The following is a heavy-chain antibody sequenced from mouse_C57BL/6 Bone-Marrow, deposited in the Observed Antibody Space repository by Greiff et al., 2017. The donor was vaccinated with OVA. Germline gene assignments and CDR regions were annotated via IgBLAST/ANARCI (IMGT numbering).Heavy chain of an antibody. Sequence: EVMLVESGPGLAKPSQTLSLTCSVTGYSITSDYLNWIRKFPGNNLEYMGYISYSGSTYYNPSLKSRISITRDTSKNQYYLKLKSVTTEDTATYYCARSLGRGFDYWGQGTTRTVSS. V-gene: IGHV3-8*01. CDR2: ISYSGST. CDR3: ARSLGRGFDY. CDR1: GYSITSDY. J-gene: IGHJ2*01. D-gene: IGHD4-1*01.